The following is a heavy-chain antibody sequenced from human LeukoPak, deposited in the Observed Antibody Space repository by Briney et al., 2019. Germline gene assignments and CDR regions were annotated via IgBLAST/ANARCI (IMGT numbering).Heavy chain of an antibody. CDR1: GGTFSSYA. CDR2: IIPIFGTA. V-gene: IGHV1-69*01. Sequence: SVKVSCKASGGTFSSYAISWVRQAPGQGLEWMGGIIPIFGTANYAQKFQGRVTITAGESTSTAYMELSSLRSEDTAVYYCARDWSYYGSGSYHYFDYWGQGTLVTVSS. D-gene: IGHD3-10*01. CDR3: ARDWSYYGSGSYHYFDY. J-gene: IGHJ4*02.